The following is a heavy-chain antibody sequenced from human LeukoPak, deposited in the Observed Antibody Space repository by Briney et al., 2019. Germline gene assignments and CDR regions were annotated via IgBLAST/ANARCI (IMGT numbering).Heavy chain of an antibody. J-gene: IGHJ4*02. CDR2: INHSGYT. Sequence: SETLSLTCAVSGVPFSNYYWSWVRQSPRQGLEWIGEINHSGYTNYNPSLKSRVTMSIDTSKNQFSLKLTSVTAADAGVYYCTMAVAVHPDWGQGTLVTVST. D-gene: IGHD6-19*01. V-gene: IGHV4-34*01. CDR1: GVPFSNYY. CDR3: TMAVAVHPD.